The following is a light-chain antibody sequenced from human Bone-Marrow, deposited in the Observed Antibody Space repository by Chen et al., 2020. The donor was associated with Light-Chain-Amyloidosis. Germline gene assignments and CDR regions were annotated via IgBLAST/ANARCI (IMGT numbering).Light chain of an antibody. J-gene: IGLJ3*02. CDR1: NIGSTS. Sequence: SYVLTQPSSVSVAPGQTATIACGGNNIGSTSVHCYQQTPGQAPLLVVYDDSDRPSGIPERLSGSNSGNTDTLTISRVEAGDEDDYYCQVWDRSSDRPVFGGGTKLTVL. V-gene: IGLV3-21*02. CDR3: QVWDRSSDRPV. CDR2: DDS.